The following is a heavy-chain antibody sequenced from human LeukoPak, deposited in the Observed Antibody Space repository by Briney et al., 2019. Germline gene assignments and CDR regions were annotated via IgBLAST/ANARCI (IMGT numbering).Heavy chain of an antibody. D-gene: IGHD6-13*01. V-gene: IGHV4-61*01. CDR3: ARDQWGIAAAGIPYYYYMDV. CDR1: GGSISTSNYY. Sequence: PSETLSLTCTVSGGSISTSNYYWGWIRQPPGKGLEWIGYIYYSGSTNYNPSLKSRVTISVDTSKNQFSLKLSSVTAADTAVYYCARDQWGIAAAGIPYYYYMDVWGKGTTVTVSS. J-gene: IGHJ6*03. CDR2: IYYSGST.